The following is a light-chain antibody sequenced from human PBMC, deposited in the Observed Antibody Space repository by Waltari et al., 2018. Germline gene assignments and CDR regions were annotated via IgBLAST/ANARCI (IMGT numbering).Light chain of an antibody. CDR2: YDR. CDR3: QVWDFTSDHVV. Sequence: SYVLTPPPSVSVAPGQTARISCGGNNIGTKSVHWYQQKPGQAPVFVIYYDRDRASGIPERFSGSNSGNTATLTISRVEAGDEADYFCQVWDFTSDHVVFGGGTKLTVL. CDR1: NIGTKS. J-gene: IGLJ2*01. V-gene: IGLV3-21*04.